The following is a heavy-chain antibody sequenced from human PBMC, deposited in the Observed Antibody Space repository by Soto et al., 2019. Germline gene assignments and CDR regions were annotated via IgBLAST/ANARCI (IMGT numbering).Heavy chain of an antibody. J-gene: IGHJ6*02. CDR2: IYPGDSDT. D-gene: IGHD6-6*01. Sequence: GESLKISCIGSGYSFTSYWIGWVRQMPGKGLEWMGIIYPGDSDTRYSPSFQGQVTISADKSISTAYLQWSSLKASDTAMYYCARRAAAHHYYYGMDVWGQGTTVTVSS. CDR1: GYSFTSYW. CDR3: ARRAAAHHYYYGMDV. V-gene: IGHV5-51*01.